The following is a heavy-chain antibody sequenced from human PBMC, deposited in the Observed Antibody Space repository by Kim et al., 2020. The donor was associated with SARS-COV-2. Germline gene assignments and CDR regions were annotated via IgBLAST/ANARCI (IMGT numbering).Heavy chain of an antibody. Sequence: GGSLRLSCAASGFIFSGFWMHWVRQAPGKGLVWVSRIHSDGSSTSYADSVKGRFTISRANAMNTLYLQVNSLSGEDTGVYYCARGHYYAMDVWGQGTRVT. V-gene: IGHV3-74*01. CDR1: GFIFSGFW. CDR3: ARGHYYAMDV. CDR2: IHSDGSST. J-gene: IGHJ6*02.